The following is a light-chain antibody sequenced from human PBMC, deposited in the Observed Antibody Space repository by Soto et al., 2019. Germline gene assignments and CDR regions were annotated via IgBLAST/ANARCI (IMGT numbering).Light chain of an antibody. CDR3: SSNTTSNTRQVV. CDR1: SSDVVGYNY. CDR2: DVT. V-gene: IGLV2-14*01. Sequence: QSALTQPASVSGSPGQSITISCTGTSSDVVGYNYVSWYQQHPGKAPRFVIYDVTNRPSGVSNRFSGSKSGNTASLTISGLQAEDEADYYCSSNTTSNTRQVVFGTGTKVPVL. J-gene: IGLJ1*01.